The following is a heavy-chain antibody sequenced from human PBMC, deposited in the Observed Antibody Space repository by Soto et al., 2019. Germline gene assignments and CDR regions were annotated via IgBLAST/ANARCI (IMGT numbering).Heavy chain of an antibody. CDR2: IYYSGST. CDR1: GGSISSGGYY. CDR3: ARDSPQNWFDP. V-gene: IGHV4-31*03. Sequence: SETLSLTCTVSGGSISSGGYYWSWIRQHPGKGLEWIGYIYYSGSTYYNPSLKSRVTISVDTSKNQFSLKLSSVTAADTAVYYCARDSPQNWFDPWGQGTLVTVSS. J-gene: IGHJ5*02.